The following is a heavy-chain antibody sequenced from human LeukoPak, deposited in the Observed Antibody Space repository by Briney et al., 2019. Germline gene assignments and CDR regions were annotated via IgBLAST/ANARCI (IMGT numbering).Heavy chain of an antibody. CDR2: ISSTSSYI. V-gene: IGHV3-21*01. Sequence: PGGSLRLSCAASGFTFGSYSMNWVRQAPGKGLEWVSSISSTSSYIYYADSVKGRFTISRDNAKNSLYLQMNSLRAEDTAVYYCARGPSDFDYWGQGTLVTVSS. J-gene: IGHJ4*02. CDR3: ARGPSDFDY. CDR1: GFTFGSYS.